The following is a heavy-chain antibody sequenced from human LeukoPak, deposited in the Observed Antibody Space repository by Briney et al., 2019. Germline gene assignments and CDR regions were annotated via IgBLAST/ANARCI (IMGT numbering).Heavy chain of an antibody. Sequence: ASVKVSCKASGYTFTSYGISWVRQAPGQGLEWMGWISAYNGNTNYAQKLQGRVTMTTDTSASTAYMELSSLRSEDTAVYYCARGLAAVYFDYWGQGTLVTVSS. CDR1: GYTFTSYG. D-gene: IGHD6-13*01. CDR2: ISAYNGNT. CDR3: ARGLAAVYFDY. J-gene: IGHJ4*02. V-gene: IGHV1-18*01.